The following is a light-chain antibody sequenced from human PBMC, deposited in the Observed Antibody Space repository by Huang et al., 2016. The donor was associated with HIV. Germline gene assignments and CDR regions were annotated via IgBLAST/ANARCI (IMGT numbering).Light chain of an antibody. CDR2: LCS. Sequence: DIVVTQSPLSLSVTPGEAASISCRSSQSLLHSNGYNYLDCYLQKPGQSPQLLIYLCSNRASGVPARFSGSGSGTDFTLKISRVAADDVGVYYCMQALQTPTFGQGTRLEIK. CDR3: MQALQTPT. CDR1: QSLLHSNGYNY. J-gene: IGKJ5*01. V-gene: IGKV2-28*01.